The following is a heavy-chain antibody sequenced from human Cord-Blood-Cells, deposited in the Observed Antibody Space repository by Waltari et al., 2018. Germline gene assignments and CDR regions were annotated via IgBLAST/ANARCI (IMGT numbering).Heavy chain of an antibody. D-gene: IGHD3-3*01. Sequence: QVQLQESGPGLVKPSQTLSLTCTVSGGSISSGGYYWSWIRQHPGKGLEWIGYIYYSGSTYYNPSLKSRVTISVDTSKNQFTLKLSSVTAADTAVYYCARGEYDFWSGYYHDAFDIWGQGTMVTVSS. CDR2: IYYSGST. J-gene: IGHJ3*02. CDR1: GGSISSGGYY. CDR3: ARGEYDFWSGYYHDAFDI. V-gene: IGHV4-31*03.